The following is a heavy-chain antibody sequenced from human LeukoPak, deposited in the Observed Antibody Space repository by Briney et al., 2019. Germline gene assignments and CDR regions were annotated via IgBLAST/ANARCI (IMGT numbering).Heavy chain of an antibody. D-gene: IGHD2-2*01. CDR1: GYSFTSYW. CDR2: IYPGDSDT. V-gene: IGHV5-51*01. Sequence: GESLKISCQGSGYSFTSYWIGWVRQMPGKGLEWMGIIYPGDSDTRYSPSFQGQVTISAEKSISTAYLQWNSLKASDTAMYYCARPLGYCSRTSCYDAFDIWGQGTMVTVFS. J-gene: IGHJ3*02. CDR3: ARPLGYCSRTSCYDAFDI.